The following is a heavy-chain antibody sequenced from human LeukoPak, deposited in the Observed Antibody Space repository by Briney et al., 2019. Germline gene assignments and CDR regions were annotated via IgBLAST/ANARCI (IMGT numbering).Heavy chain of an antibody. Sequence: GESLKISFKGSGYSFINYWIGWVRQMPGKGLEWMGIIYPGDSDTRYSPSFQGQVTISVDKSISTAYLQWSSLKASDTAMYYCARRAVGATHFDYWGQGTLVTVSS. V-gene: IGHV5-51*01. CDR3: ARRAVGATHFDY. J-gene: IGHJ4*02. CDR2: IYPGDSDT. D-gene: IGHD1-26*01. CDR1: GYSFINYW.